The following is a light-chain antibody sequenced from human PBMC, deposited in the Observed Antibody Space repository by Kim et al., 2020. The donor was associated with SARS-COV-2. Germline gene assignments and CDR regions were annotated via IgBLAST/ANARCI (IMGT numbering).Light chain of an antibody. V-gene: IGLV2-18*02. CDR3: NSWTSSNTFV. Sequence: QLIPISCTGTSSAVGDYNRVSWYQQSPGTAPKLIIYEGSHRPSGVPDRFSGSKSGNTASLTISGLQAEDEADYYCNSWTSSNTFVFGTGTKVTVL. CDR2: EGS. CDR1: SSAVGDYNR. J-gene: IGLJ1*01.